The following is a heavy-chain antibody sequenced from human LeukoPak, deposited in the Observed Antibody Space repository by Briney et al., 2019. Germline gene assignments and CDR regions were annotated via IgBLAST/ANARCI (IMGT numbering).Heavy chain of an antibody. V-gene: IGHV3-23*01. J-gene: IGHJ4*02. Sequence: GRSLRLSCAASRFTFSTYAMTWVRQAPGKGLEWVSAISTSDLTTYYADSVKGRFTISRDNSKNTLYLQMNSLRAEDTAVYYCAITAMVTSPLDYWGQGTLVTVSS. D-gene: IGHD5-18*01. CDR1: RFTFSTYA. CDR2: ISTSDLTT. CDR3: AITAMVTSPLDY.